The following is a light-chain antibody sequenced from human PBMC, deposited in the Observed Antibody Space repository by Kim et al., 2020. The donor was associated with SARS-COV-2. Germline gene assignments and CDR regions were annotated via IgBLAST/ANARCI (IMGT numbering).Light chain of an antibody. V-gene: IGLV2-14*03. Sequence: QSALTQPASVSGSPGQSITISCTGTSSDVGGSNYVSWYQQHPGKAPKLMIYDVSNRPSGVSNRFSGSKSGNTASLLISGLQAEDEADYYCSSYNSSSPSHLVFGGGTQVTVL. CDR2: DVS. CDR1: SSDVGGSNY. J-gene: IGLJ2*01. CDR3: SSYNSSSPSHLV.